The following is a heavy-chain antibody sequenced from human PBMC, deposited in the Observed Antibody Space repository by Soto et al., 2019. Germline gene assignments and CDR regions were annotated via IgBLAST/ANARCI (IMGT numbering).Heavy chain of an antibody. CDR1: GYTFTSYG. CDR2: ISAYNGNT. D-gene: IGHD6-6*01. CDR3: ARSRGSSSLYGMDV. J-gene: IGHJ6*02. Sequence: ASVKVSCKASGYTFTSYGISWVPQAPGQGLEWMGWISAYNGNTNYAQKLQGRVTMTTDTSTSTAYMELRSLRSDDTAVYYCARSRGSSSLYGMDVWGQGTTVTVSS. V-gene: IGHV1-18*01.